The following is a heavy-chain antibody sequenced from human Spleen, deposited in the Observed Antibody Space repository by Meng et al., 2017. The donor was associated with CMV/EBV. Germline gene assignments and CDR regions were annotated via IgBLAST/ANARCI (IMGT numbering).Heavy chain of an antibody. CDR2: ISYSGST. CDR3: ARAYCSGGSCLGLFDY. Sequence: SETLSLTCTVSGGSVSSGSYYWSWIRQPPGKGLEWIGYISYSGSTNYSPSLKSRVTVSVDTSKNQFSLKLSSVTAADTAVYYCARAYCSGGSCLGLFDYWGQGTLVTVSS. D-gene: IGHD2-15*01. J-gene: IGHJ4*02. CDR1: GGSVSSGSYY. V-gene: IGHV4-61*01.